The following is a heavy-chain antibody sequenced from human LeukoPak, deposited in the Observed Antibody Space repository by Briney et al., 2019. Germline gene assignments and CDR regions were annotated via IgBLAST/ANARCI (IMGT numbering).Heavy chain of an antibody. J-gene: IGHJ4*02. CDR1: GGTFSSYA. D-gene: IGHD4-17*01. Sequence: ASVKVSCKASGGTFSSYAISWVRQAPGQGLEWMGRIIPILGIANYAQKFQGRVTITADKSTSTAYMELSSLSSEDTAVYYCASQTTVTTDYWGQGTLVTVSS. CDR2: IIPILGIA. CDR3: ASQTTVTTDY. V-gene: IGHV1-69*04.